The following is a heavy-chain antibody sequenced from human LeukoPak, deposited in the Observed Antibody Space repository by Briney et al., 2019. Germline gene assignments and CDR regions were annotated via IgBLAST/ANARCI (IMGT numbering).Heavy chain of an antibody. V-gene: IGHV1-18*01. CDR2: ISAYNGNT. CDR3: ARDLGYCSSTSCHTKDWFDP. Sequence: ASVKVSCKASGYTFTSYGISWVRQAPGQGLEWMGWISAYNGNTNYAQKLQGRVTMTTDTSTSTAYMELRSLRFDDTAVYYCARDLGYCSSTSCHTKDWFDPWGQGTLVTVSS. CDR1: GYTFTSYG. D-gene: IGHD2-2*02. J-gene: IGHJ5*02.